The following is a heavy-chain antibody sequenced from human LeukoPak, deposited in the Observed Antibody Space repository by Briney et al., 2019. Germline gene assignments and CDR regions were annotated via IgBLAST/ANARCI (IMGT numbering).Heavy chain of an antibody. CDR3: ARGLGRIRQQLLVYGMDV. CDR2: ISAYNGNT. V-gene: IGHV1-18*01. CDR1: GYTFTSYV. D-gene: IGHD6-13*01. J-gene: IGHJ6*02. Sequence: GASVKVSCKASGYTFTSYVISWVRQAPGQGLEWMGWISAYNGNTNYAQKLQGRVTMTTDTSTSTAYMELRSLRSDDTAVYYCARGLGRIRQQLLVYGMDVWGQGTTVTVSS.